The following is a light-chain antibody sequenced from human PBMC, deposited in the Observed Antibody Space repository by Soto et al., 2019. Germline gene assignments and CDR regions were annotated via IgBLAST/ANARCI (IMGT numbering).Light chain of an antibody. Sequence: QSVLTQPPSVSGSPGQSVAISCTGTSSDVGNSNGVSWYQQPPGTAPKLMIYDVSNRPSGVPDRFSGSESGNTASLTISGLQAEDEADYYCSSYTSSSTYVFGTGTKVTVL. V-gene: IGLV2-18*02. CDR2: DVS. CDR3: SSYTSSSTYV. J-gene: IGLJ1*01. CDR1: SSDVGNSNG.